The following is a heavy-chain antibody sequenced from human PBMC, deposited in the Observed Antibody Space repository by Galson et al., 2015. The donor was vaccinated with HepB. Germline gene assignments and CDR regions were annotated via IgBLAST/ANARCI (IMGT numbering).Heavy chain of an antibody. CDR3: ARDPGGGGYDLDY. D-gene: IGHD5-12*01. CDR1: GFTVNRYW. CDR2: INSDGSGT. V-gene: IGHV3-74*01. Sequence: SLRLSCAVSGFTVNRYWMHWVRQAPGKGLVWVARINSDGSGTAYADFVRGRFTISRDNARKRLYLQMNGLKVEDTAVYYCARDPGGGGYDLDYWGQGTQVSASS. J-gene: IGHJ4*02.